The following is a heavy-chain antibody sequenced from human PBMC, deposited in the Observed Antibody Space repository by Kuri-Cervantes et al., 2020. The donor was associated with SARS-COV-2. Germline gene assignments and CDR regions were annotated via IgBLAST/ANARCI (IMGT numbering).Heavy chain of an antibody. Sequence: GESLKISCAASGFTFSSYAMSWVRQAPGKGLEWVSVIYSGGSSTYYADSVKGRSTTSRDNSKNTLYLQMNSLRVEDTAVYYCAKDQYYYDSRTAFDYWGQGTLVTVSS. CDR3: AKDQYYYDSRTAFDY. V-gene: IGHV3-23*03. D-gene: IGHD3-22*01. CDR2: IYSGGSST. J-gene: IGHJ4*02. CDR1: GFTFSSYA.